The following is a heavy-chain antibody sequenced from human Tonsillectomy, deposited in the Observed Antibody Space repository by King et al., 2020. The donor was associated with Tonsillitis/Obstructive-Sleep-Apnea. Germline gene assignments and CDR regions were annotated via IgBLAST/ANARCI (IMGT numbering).Heavy chain of an antibody. CDR3: ARLRTTVTRGDDFDY. Sequence: QLQESGPGLVKPSETLSLTCSVAGGSISSSTYFWGLIRQPPGKGLEWIGTIYYSGTTYYTPSLKSRLTISIDTSKKQFSLNLNSVTAADPAVYYCARLRTTVTRGDDFDYWGQGTLVTVSS. CDR1: GGSISSSTYF. CDR2: IYYSGTT. J-gene: IGHJ4*02. D-gene: IGHD4-17*01. V-gene: IGHV4-39*01.